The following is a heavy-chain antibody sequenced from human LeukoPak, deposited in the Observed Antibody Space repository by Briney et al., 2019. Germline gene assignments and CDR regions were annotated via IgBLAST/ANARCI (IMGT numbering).Heavy chain of an antibody. CDR3: TRAVAGHPD. D-gene: IGHD6-19*01. Sequence: PSETLSLTCAASGVPFSNYYWSWVRQSPSPGLEWIGEINHSGYTNYNPSLKSRVTISIDASKNQFSLKLTSVTAADAGVYYCTRAVAGHPDWGQGTLVTVSS. V-gene: IGHV4-34*01. J-gene: IGHJ4*02. CDR1: GVPFSNYY. CDR2: INHSGYT.